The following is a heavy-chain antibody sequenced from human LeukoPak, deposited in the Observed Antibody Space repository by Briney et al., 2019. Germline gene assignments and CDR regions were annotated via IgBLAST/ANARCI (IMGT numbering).Heavy chain of an antibody. CDR3: ARGSRERYSSGWTDAFDI. J-gene: IGHJ3*02. Sequence: GASVKVSCKASGYTFTSYYMHWVRQAPGQGLEWMGIINPSGGSTSYAQKFQGRVTMTRDTSTSTVYMELSSLSSEDTAVYYCARGSRERYSSGWTDAFDIWGQGTMVTVSS. V-gene: IGHV1-46*01. CDR1: GYTFTSYY. D-gene: IGHD6-19*01. CDR2: INPSGGST.